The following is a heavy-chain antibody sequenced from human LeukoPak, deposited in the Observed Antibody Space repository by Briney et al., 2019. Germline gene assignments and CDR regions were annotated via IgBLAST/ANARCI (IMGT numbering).Heavy chain of an antibody. D-gene: IGHD2-21*02. J-gene: IGHJ6*02. CDR2: TSTEGSDK. CDR1: GLSFSSYP. Sequence: GGSLRLSCAASGLSFSSYPMHWVRQAPGKGLAWVAVTSTEGSDKYYADSVKGRFSISRDSSKNTLYLQINSLRAEDTAVYYCARANCGGDCYFSGYGMDVWGQGTTVTVSS. CDR3: ARANCGGDCYFSGYGMDV. V-gene: IGHV3-30*04.